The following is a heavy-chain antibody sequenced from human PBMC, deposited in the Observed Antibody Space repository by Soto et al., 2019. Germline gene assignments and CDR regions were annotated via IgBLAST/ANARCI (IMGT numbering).Heavy chain of an antibody. CDR1: GFTFSTYW. Sequence: EVQLVESGGGLVQPGGSLRLSCAATGFTFSTYWMHWVRQGPVKGLVWVSRISTDGSSTTYADSVKGRFTISRDNAKNTLYLQMNSLRAEDTAVYYCARATGSNHPFDYWGQGSLVTVSS. D-gene: IGHD2-2*01. CDR3: ARATGSNHPFDY. J-gene: IGHJ4*02. V-gene: IGHV3-74*01. CDR2: ISTDGSST.